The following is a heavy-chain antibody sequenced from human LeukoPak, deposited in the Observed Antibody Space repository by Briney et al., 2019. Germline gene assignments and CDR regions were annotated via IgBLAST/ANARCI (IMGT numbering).Heavy chain of an antibody. CDR2: ISGSGVTT. V-gene: IGHV3-23*01. J-gene: IGHJ4*02. CDR1: GFTFSSYA. D-gene: IGHD1-26*01. Sequence: PGGSLRLSCAASGFTFSSYATSWVRQAPGKGLEWVSAISGSGVTTYYADSVKGRFTISRDNSKNTLYLQMNSLRVEDTAVYYCAKDRIVGATTSYDYFDYWGQGTLVTVSS. CDR3: AKDRIVGATTSYDYFDY.